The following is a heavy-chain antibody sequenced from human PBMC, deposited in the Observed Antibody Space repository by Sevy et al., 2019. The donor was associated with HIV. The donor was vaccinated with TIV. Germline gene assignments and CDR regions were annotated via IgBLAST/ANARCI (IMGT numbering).Heavy chain of an antibody. CDR1: GFTFSSYN. CDR2: IDSSSFNI. J-gene: IGHJ6*02. D-gene: IGHD5-12*01. CDR3: AREGGYTDQGMDV. V-gene: IGHV3-48*01. Sequence: GGCLRLSCSASGFTFSSYNMNWVRQAPGKGLEWLLYIDSSSFNIYYADSVKGRFTVSRDNAKNSLYVQMNSLRGEDTAIYYCAREGGYTDQGMDVWGQGTTVTVSS.